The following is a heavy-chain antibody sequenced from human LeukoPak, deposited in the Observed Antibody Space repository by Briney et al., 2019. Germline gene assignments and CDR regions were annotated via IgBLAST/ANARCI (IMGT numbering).Heavy chain of an antibody. CDR1: GGSISSYY. CDR2: IYYSGGT. CDR3: ARHVSYYYGSGKGAFDI. V-gene: IGHV4-59*08. J-gene: IGHJ3*02. D-gene: IGHD3-10*01. Sequence: SETLSLTCTVSGGSISSYYWSWIRQPPGKGLEWIGHIYYSGGTNYNPSLKSRVTISVDTSKNQFSLKLSSVTAADTAVYYCARHVSYYYGSGKGAFDIWGQGTMVTVSS.